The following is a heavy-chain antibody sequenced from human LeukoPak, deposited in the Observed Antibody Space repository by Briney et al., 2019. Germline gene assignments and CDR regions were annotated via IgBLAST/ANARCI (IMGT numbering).Heavy chain of an antibody. CDR1: GGSISSYY. CDR3: ARDPYSSSWKGSDAFDI. CDR2: TYTSGST. D-gene: IGHD6-13*01. V-gene: IGHV4-4*07. J-gene: IGHJ3*02. Sequence: PSETLSLTCTVSGGSISSYYWSWIRQPAGKGLEWIGRTYTSGSTNYNPSLKSRVTMSVDTSKNQFSLKLSSVTAADTAVYYCARDPYSSSWKGSDAFDIWGQGTMVTVSS.